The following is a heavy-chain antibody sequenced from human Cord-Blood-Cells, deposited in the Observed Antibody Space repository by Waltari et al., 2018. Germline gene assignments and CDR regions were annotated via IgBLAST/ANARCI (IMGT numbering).Heavy chain of an antibody. D-gene: IGHD2-21*02. J-gene: IGHJ6*02. CDR2: INHSGST. Sequence: QVQLQQWGAGLLKPSEPLSLTCAVYGGSFSCYYWSWIRQPPGKGLEWIAEINHSGSTNYNPTRKSRDTISVDTSKNQFSLKLSSVTAADTAVYYCARGLRPSHCGGDCYYYYGMDVWGQGTTVTVS. CDR1: GGSFSCYY. CDR3: ARGLRPSHCGGDCYYYYGMDV. V-gene: IGHV4-34*01.